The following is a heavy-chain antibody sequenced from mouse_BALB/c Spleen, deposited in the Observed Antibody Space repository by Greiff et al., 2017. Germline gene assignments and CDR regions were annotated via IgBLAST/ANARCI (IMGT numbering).Heavy chain of an antibody. D-gene: IGHD4-1*02. Sequence: DVQLVESGGGLVQPGGSRKLSCAASGFTFSSFGMHWVRQAPEKGLEWVAYISSGSSTIYYADTVKGRFTISRDNPNNTLFLQLTSLRSEDTAMYYCARASTGTLDYWGQGTTLTVSS. J-gene: IGHJ2*01. CDR1: GFTFSSFG. CDR2: ISSGSSTI. V-gene: IGHV5-17*02. CDR3: ARASTGTLDY.